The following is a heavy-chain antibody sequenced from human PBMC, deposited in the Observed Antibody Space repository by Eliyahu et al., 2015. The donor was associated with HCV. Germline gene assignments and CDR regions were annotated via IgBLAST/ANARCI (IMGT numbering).Heavy chain of an antibody. Sequence: RLEWIGYIYYSGSTNYNPSLKSRVTISVDTSKNQFSLKLSSVTPCGTAVYYCARVVGRDYGDAKFDPWGQGTLVTVSS. V-gene: IGHV4-59*08. CDR2: IYYSGST. CDR3: ARVVGRDYGDAKFDP. J-gene: IGHJ5*02. D-gene: IGHD4-17*01.